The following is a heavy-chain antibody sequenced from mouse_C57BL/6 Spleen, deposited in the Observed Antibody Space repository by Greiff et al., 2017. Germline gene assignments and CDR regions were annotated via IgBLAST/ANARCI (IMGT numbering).Heavy chain of an antibody. V-gene: IGHV1-84*01. J-gene: IGHJ4*01. CDR2: IYPGSGNT. CDR3: ARSGAITTVVATDYAMDY. Sequence: LMESGPELVKPGASVKISCKASGYTFTDYYINWVKQRPGQGLEWIGWIYPGSGNTKYNEKFKGKATLTVDTSSSTAYMQLSSLTSEDSAVYFCARSGAITTVVATDYAMDYWGQGTSVTVSS. D-gene: IGHD1-1*01. CDR1: GYTFTDYY.